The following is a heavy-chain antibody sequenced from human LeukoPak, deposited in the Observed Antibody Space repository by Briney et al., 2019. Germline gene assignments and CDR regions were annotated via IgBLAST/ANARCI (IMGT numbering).Heavy chain of an antibody. CDR3: ARGGYDSSGYYFDY. CDR1: GGSFSGYY. D-gene: IGHD3-22*01. V-gene: IGHV4-34*01. CDR2: INHSGST. J-gene: IGHJ4*02. Sequence: SETLSLTCAVCGGSFSGYYWSWIRQPPGKGLEWIGEINHSGSTNYNPSLKSRVTISVDTSKNQFSLKLSSVTAADTAVYYCARGGYDSSGYYFDYWGQGTLVTVSS.